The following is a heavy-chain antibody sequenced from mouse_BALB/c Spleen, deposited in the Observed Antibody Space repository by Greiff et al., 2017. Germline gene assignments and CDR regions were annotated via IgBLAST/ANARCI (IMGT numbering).Heavy chain of an antibody. CDR3: TRGNPSIAMDY. CDR1: GYTFTSYW. Sequence: QVQLQQPGAELVRPGASVKLSCKASGYTFTSYWINWVKQRPGQGLEWIGNIYPSDSYTNYNQKFKDKATLTVDKSSSTAYMQLSSPTSEDSAVYYCTRGNPSIAMDYWGQGTSVTVSS. D-gene: IGHD2-1*01. J-gene: IGHJ4*01. V-gene: IGHV1-69*02. CDR2: IYPSDSYT.